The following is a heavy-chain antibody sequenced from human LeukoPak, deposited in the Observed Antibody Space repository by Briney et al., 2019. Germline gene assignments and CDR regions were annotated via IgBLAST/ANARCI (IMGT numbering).Heavy chain of an antibody. D-gene: IGHD5-18*01. J-gene: IGHJ4*02. CDR1: GFTFSSYA. CDR3: AKGSYVQALDY. CDR2: ISYDGSNK. V-gene: IGHV3-30-3*01. Sequence: GGSLRLSCAASGFTFSSYAMHWVRQAPGKGLEWVAVISYDGSNKYYADSVKGRFTISRDNSKNTLYLQMNSLRAEDTAVYYCAKGSYVQALDYWGQGTLVTVSS.